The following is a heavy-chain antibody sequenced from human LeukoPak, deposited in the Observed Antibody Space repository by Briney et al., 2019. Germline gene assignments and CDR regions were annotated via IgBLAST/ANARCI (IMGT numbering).Heavy chain of an antibody. CDR2: IIPIFGTA. J-gene: IGHJ5*02. CDR1: GYTLTELS. Sequence: ASVKVSCKVSGYTLTELSMHWVRQAPGQGLEWMGGIIPIFGTANYAQKFQGRVTITADESTSTAYMELSSLRSEDTAVYYCARDLGYSNYGNWFDPWGQGTLVTVSS. D-gene: IGHD4-11*01. CDR3: ARDLGYSNYGNWFDP. V-gene: IGHV1-69*13.